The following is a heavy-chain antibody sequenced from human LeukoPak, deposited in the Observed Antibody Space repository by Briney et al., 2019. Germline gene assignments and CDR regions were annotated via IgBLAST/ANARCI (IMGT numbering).Heavy chain of an antibody. CDR1: GGSISSYY. V-gene: IGHV4-59*01. Sequence: PSETLSLTCTVSGGSISSYYWSWIRQPPGKGLEWIGYIYYSGSTNYNPSLKSRVTISVDTSKNQFSLKLSSVTAADTAVYYRARYNDYGATNWFDPWGQGTLVTVSS. CDR2: IYYSGST. J-gene: IGHJ5*02. CDR3: ARYNDYGATNWFDP. D-gene: IGHD4-17*01.